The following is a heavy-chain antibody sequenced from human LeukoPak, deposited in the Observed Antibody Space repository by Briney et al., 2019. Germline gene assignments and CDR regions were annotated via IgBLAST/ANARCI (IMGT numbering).Heavy chain of an antibody. Sequence: GGSLRLSCAASGFTVSSNYMSWVRQAPGKGLDWVSVIYRGGSTYYADSVKGRFTISRDNSKNTLYLRMNSLRAEDTAVYYCARVGYIQAFDIWGQGTLVTVSS. CDR2: IYRGGST. D-gene: IGHD6-13*01. J-gene: IGHJ3*02. CDR3: ARVGYIQAFDI. V-gene: IGHV3-66*01. CDR1: GFTVSSNY.